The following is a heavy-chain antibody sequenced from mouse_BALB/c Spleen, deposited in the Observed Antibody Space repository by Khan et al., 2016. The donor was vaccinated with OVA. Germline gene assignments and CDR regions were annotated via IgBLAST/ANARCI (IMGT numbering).Heavy chain of an antibody. CDR1: GFSLTDYG. CDR3: ARQPYYHYNVMDY. D-gene: IGHD2-10*01. J-gene: IGHJ4*01. CDR2: MWGDGTT. V-gene: IGHV2-6-1*01. Sequence: QVQLKESGPGLVAPSQSLSITCTISGFSLTDYGVHWVRQPPGKGLEWLVLMWGDGTTSYNSALKSRLTISKDKSKRQVFLKMNSLQTDDTAMYFCARQPYYHYNVMDYWGQGSSVTVSS.